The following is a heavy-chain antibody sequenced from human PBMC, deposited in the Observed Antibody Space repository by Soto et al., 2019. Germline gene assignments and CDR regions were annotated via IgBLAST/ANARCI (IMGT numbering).Heavy chain of an antibody. CDR1: GGSVSSGSYY. D-gene: IGHD6-19*01. Sequence: QVQLQESGPGLVKPSETLSLTCTVSGGSVSSGSYYWSWIRQPPGKGLEWIGYIYYRGSTNYNPSLKTRVTISVDTAKIQFSLKLSSVTAADTAVYYCARGIEGWYQGRYYYGMDVWGQGTTVTVSS. CDR3: ARGIEGWYQGRYYYGMDV. CDR2: IYYRGST. J-gene: IGHJ6*02. V-gene: IGHV4-61*01.